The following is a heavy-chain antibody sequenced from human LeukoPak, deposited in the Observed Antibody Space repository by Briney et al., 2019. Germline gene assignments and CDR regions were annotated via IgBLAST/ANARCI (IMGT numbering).Heavy chain of an antibody. V-gene: IGHV3-11*01. J-gene: IGHJ4*02. D-gene: IGHD3-22*01. CDR1: GFTFSDYY. Sequence: GGSLRLSCAASGFTFSDYYMSWIRQAPGKGLEWVSYISSSGSTICYADSVKGRFTISRDNAKNSLYLQMNSLRAEDTAVYYCARELEYYYDSSEPNYFDYWGQGTLVTVSS. CDR2: ISSSGSTI. CDR3: ARELEYYYDSSEPNYFDY.